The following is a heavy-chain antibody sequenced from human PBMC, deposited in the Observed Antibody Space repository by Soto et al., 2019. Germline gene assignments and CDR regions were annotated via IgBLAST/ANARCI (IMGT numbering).Heavy chain of an antibody. D-gene: IGHD2-15*01. J-gene: IGHJ4*02. CDR3: AKGDCSGGRCYRGFDY. V-gene: IGHV3-23*01. Sequence: GGSLRLSCAASGFTFSSYDMSWVRQAPGKGLEWVSGVSASGSITSYADSAKGRFTISRDNAKNTMFLQMNSLRAEDTAVYFCAKGDCSGGRCYRGFDYWGQGTLVTVSS. CDR1: GFTFSSYD. CDR2: VSASGSIT.